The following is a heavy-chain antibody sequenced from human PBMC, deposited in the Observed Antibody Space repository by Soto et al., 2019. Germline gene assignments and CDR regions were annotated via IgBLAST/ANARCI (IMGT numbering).Heavy chain of an antibody. CDR1: GASIGSSY. D-gene: IGHD4-17*01. CDR2: IFYTGRT. Sequence: QVPLQESGPGLVRPSVTLSLTCTVSGASIGSSYWSWIRQPTGKGLEWIGDIFYTGRTNYSPSLHCRVSITIHRSKNLLSRTLRSVTAADTAVYYCARVSTVTKLAYWGHGMLVPVSS. J-gene: IGHJ4*01. V-gene: IGHV4-59*01. CDR3: ARVSTVTKLAY.